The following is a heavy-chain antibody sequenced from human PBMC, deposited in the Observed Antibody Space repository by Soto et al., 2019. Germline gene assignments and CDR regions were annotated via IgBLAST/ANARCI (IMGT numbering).Heavy chain of an antibody. J-gene: IGHJ5*02. CDR1: GGSISSNTYY. CDR3: TNSNWFDP. V-gene: IGHV4-39*02. CDR2: IYYSGST. Sequence: PSETLSLTYSVSGGSISSNTYYWGWIRQPPGKGLEWIGNIYYSGSTYYNPSLKSRVTISVDTSKNHFSLKLSSVTAADTAVYYCTNSNWFDPWGQGTLVTVSS. D-gene: IGHD3-10*01.